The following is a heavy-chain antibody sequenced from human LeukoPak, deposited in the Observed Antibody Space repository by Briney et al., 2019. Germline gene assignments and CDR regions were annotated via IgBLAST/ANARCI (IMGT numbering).Heavy chain of an antibody. V-gene: IGHV1-46*01. CDR2: INPSRGIT. D-gene: IGHD3-9*01. J-gene: IGHJ4*02. CDR3: ARDGDLGPPYDIVTRGYFDY. Sequence: ASVKVSCKASGYTFTNYFIHSVRQAPGQGLEWMGIINPSRGITNYAEKFQSRVTLTRDMPTSTVYMEVSSLRSEDTAVYYCARDGDLGPPYDIVTRGYFDYWGQGTLVTVSS. CDR1: GYTFTNYF.